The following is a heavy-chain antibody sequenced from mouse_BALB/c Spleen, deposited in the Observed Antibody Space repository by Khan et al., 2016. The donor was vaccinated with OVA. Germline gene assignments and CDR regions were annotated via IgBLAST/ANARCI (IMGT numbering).Heavy chain of an antibody. J-gene: IGHJ3*01. V-gene: IGHV1S81*02. CDR1: GYTFTSYY. CDR3: TRSGWAAFAY. D-gene: IGHD1-1*02. Sequence: QVQLQQPGAELVKPGASVKLSCKASGYTFTSYYIYWVKQRPGQGLEWIGGINPSNGGTYFNEKFESKATLTVDTSSSTAFMQLSSLTSEDSAVYYWTRSGWAAFAYWGQGTLVTVSA. CDR2: INPSNGGT.